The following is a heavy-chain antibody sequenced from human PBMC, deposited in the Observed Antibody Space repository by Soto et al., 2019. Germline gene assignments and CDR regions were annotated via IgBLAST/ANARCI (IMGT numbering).Heavy chain of an antibody. Sequence: PGESLKISCKGSGYSFTSYWIGWVRQMPGKGLEWMGIIYPGDSDTRYSPSFQGQVTISADKSISTAYLQWSSLKASDTAMYYCAGGGVRGVITRTRDYYGMDVRGQGTTVTVS. V-gene: IGHV5-51*01. D-gene: IGHD3-10*01. J-gene: IGHJ6*02. CDR1: GYSFTSYW. CDR3: AGGGVRGVITRTRDYYGMDV. CDR2: IYPGDSDT.